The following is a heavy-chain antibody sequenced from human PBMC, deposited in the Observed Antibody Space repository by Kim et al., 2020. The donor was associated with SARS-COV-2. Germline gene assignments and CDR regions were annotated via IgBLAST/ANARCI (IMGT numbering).Heavy chain of an antibody. CDR1: GGTFSSYA. D-gene: IGHD3-10*01. CDR2: IIPILGIA. Sequence: SVKVSCKASGGTFSSYAISWVRQAPGQGLEWMGRIIPILGIANYAQKFQGRVTITADKSTSTAYMELSSLRSEDTAVYYCARDQTVRYGSGNHYYGMDVWGQGTTVTVSS. CDR3: ARDQTVRYGSGNHYYGMDV. V-gene: IGHV1-69*04. J-gene: IGHJ6*02.